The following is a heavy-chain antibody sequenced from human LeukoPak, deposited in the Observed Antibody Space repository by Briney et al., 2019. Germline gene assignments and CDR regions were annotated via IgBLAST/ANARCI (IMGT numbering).Heavy chain of an antibody. CDR3: ARGATGPMDYYYYYGMDV. J-gene: IGHJ6*02. CDR2: IYHSGST. Sequence: KSSGTLSLTCAVSGGSISSGGYSWSWIRQPPGKGLEWIGYIYHSGSTYFNPSLKSRVTISVDRSKNQFSLKLSSVTAADTAVYYCARGATGPMDYYYYYGMDVWGQGTTVTVSS. V-gene: IGHV4-30-2*01. D-gene: IGHD5-24*01. CDR1: GGSISSGGYS.